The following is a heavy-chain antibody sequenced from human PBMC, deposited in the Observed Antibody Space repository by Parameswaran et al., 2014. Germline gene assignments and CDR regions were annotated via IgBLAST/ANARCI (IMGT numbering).Heavy chain of an antibody. J-gene: IGHJ5*02. CDR3: ARGGKVGATIGGNWFDP. D-gene: IGHD1-26*01. CDR2: INPNSGGT. V-gene: IGHV1-2*05. Sequence: WVRQAPGQGLEWMGRINPNSGGTNYAQKFQGRVTMTRDTSISTAYMELSRLRSDDTVVYYCARGGKVGATIGGNWFDPWGQGTLVTVSS.